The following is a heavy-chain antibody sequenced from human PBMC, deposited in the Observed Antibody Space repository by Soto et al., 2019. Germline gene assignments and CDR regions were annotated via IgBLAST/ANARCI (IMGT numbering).Heavy chain of an antibody. CDR1: GYTFTSYG. CDR3: ARDLAAAGKVEYFQH. J-gene: IGHJ1*01. V-gene: IGHV1-18*01. D-gene: IGHD6-13*01. CDR2: ISAYNGNT. Sequence: ASVKVSCKASGYTFTSYGISWVRQAPGQGLEWMGWISAYNGNTNYAQKLQGRVTMTTDTSTSTAYMELRSLRSDDTAVYYCARDLAAAGKVEYFQHWGQGTLVTVSS.